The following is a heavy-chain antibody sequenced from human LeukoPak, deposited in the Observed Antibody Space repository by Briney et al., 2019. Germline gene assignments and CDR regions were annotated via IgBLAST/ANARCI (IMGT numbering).Heavy chain of an antibody. Sequence: PKKGLEWIGYIHTSGSTYYNPSLKSRVTISVDTSKNQFSLKLTSVTAADTAVYYCARGYYDTSAYSNPFDFWGQGTLVTVSS. CDR3: ARGYYDTSAYSNPFDF. D-gene: IGHD3-22*01. J-gene: IGHJ4*02. V-gene: IGHV4-4*09. CDR2: IHTSGST.